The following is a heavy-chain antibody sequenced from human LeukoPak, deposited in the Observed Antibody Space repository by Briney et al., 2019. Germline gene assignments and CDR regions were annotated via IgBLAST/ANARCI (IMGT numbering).Heavy chain of an antibody. CDR2: IKQDGSDK. J-gene: IGHJ5*02. CDR1: GFNFNNYW. D-gene: IGHD6-6*01. V-gene: IGHV3-7*03. CDR3: ARYTAARRFDP. Sequence: GGSLRLSCAASGFNFNNYWMSWVRQAPGKGLEWVANIKQDGSDKYYVDSAKGRLTISRDNAKNSLYLQMNSLRVEDTAVYYCARYTAARRFDPWGQGTLVTVSS.